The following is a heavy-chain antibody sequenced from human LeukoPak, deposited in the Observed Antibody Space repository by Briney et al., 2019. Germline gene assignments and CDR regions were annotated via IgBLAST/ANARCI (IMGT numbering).Heavy chain of an antibody. CDR2: IIPILGIA. Sequence: SVKVSCKASGGTFSSYAISWVRQAPGQGLEWMGRIIPILGIANYAQKFQGRVTITADKSTSTAYMELSSLRSEDTAVYYCASEDGVAAAGNFDYWGQGTLVTVSS. J-gene: IGHJ4*02. D-gene: IGHD6-13*01. CDR3: ASEDGVAAAGNFDY. CDR1: GGTFSSYA. V-gene: IGHV1-69*04.